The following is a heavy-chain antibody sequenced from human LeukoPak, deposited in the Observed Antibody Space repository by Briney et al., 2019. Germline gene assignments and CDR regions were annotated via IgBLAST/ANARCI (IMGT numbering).Heavy chain of an antibody. V-gene: IGHV3-73*01. CDR3: TRDRGTYNWLGP. CDR2: IDRPAKSYAT. Sequence: GGSLKLSCAASGFTLSGSAIHWVRQASGKGLEWVGLIDRPAKSYATAYGASVGGRFTISRDDSKNTAYLQMDSLKTEDTALYYCTRDRGTYNWLGPWGQGTLVTVSS. D-gene: IGHD1-26*01. CDR1: GFTLSGSA. J-gene: IGHJ5*02.